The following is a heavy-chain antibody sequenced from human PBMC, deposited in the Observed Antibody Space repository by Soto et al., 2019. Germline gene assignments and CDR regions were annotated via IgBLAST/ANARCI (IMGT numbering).Heavy chain of an antibody. J-gene: IGHJ5*02. D-gene: IGHD2-2*02. V-gene: IGHV1-2*02. CDR1: GYTFTAYY. CDR3: ARVAFCTRTSGYTGYSWFDP. Sequence: QEQLVQSGAEVRKPGASVKVSCQTSGYTFTAYYMHWVRQAPGQGLEWMGWFNPKSGDANFAQKFQGRVTMTGDTSISTAYMALGGLTAADTAVYYCARVAFCTRTSGYTGYSWFDPWGQGTLVTVSS. CDR2: FNPKSGDA.